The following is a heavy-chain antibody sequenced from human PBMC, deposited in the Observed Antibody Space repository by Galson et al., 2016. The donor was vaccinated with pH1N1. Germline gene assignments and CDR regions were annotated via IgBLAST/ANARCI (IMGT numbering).Heavy chain of an antibody. V-gene: IGHV3-NL1*01. J-gene: IGHJ4*02. CDR3: ASDTVPNGADC. CDR2: IYPGGST. D-gene: IGHD4-17*01. Sequence: SLRLSCAASGFTFSRHGLHWVRQAPGKGLEWVSIIYPGGSTYYADSLEGRFTISRDNSKNTLYLHMNSLRAEDTAVYYCASDTVPNGADCWGRGTLVTVSS. CDR1: GFTFSRHG.